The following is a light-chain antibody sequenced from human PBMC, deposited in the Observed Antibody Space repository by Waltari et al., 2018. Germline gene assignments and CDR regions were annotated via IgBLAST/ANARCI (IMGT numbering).Light chain of an antibody. V-gene: IGKV4-1*01. CDR1: LRILYYKNY. Sequence: DIVMTQSPDSLAVSLGERATINCKSSLRILYYKNYLAWYQQKPGQPPKLLIYWASTRESGVPDRFSGSGSGTDFTLTISSLQAEDVAIYFCQQYYNSPPTFGQGTKVQIK. CDR3: QQYYNSPPT. CDR2: WAS. J-gene: IGKJ1*01.